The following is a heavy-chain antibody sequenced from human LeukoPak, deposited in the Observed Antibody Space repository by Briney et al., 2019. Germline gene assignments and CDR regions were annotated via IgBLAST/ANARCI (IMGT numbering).Heavy chain of an antibody. CDR1: GGSISSSSYY. D-gene: IGHD3-22*01. Sequence: PPETLSLTCTVSGGSISSSSYYWGWIRQPPGKGLEWIGSIYYSGSTYYNPSLKSRVTISVDSSKNQFSLKLSSVTAADTAVYYCASLRSDSSGYYNLRIDYWGQGTLVTVSS. CDR2: IYYSGST. J-gene: IGHJ4*02. CDR3: ASLRSDSSGYYNLRIDY. V-gene: IGHV4-39*07.